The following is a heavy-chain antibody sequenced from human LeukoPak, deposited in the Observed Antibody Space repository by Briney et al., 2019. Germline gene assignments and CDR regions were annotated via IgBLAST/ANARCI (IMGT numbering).Heavy chain of an antibody. CDR1: GFPFSNAW. CDR3: TVRIVVVTAPDY. CDR2: IKSKTDGGTT. V-gene: IGHV3-15*01. D-gene: IGHD2-21*02. J-gene: IGHJ4*02. Sequence: GGSLRLSCAASGFPFSNAWMSWVRQAPGKGLEWVGRIKSKTDGGTTDYAALVKGRFTISRDDSKNTLYLQMNSLKTEDTAVYYCTVRIVVVTAPDYWGQGTLVTVSS.